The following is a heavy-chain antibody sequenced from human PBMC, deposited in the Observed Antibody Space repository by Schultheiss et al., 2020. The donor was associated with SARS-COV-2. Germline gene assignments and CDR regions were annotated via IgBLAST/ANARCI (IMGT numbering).Heavy chain of an antibody. CDR2: IGTAGDP. CDR1: GFAFSNSG. CDR3: AKLDYYESS. V-gene: IGHV3-13*05. J-gene: IGHJ5*02. D-gene: IGHD3-22*01. Sequence: GGSLRLSCAASGFAFSNSGMHWVRHAPGKGLEWVAAIGTAGDPYYPGSVKGRFTISRDNSKNTLYLQMNSLRAADTAVYYCAKLDYYESSWDQGTLVTVSS.